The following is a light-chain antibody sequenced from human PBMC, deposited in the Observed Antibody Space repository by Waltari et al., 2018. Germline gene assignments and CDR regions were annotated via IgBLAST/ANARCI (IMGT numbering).Light chain of an antibody. CDR3: NSRDSSGNHLV. CDR1: SLRSYY. J-gene: IGLJ2*01. V-gene: IGLV3-19*01. Sequence: SSELTQDPAVSVALGQTVRPTCQGDSLRSYYASWYQQKPGQAPVLVIYGKNNRPPGIPDRFSGSSSGNTASLTITGAQAEDEADYYCNSRDSSGNHLVFGGGTKLTVL. CDR2: GKN.